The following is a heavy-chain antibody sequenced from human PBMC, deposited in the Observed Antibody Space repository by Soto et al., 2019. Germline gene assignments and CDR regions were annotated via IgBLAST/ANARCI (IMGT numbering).Heavy chain of an antibody. D-gene: IGHD3-3*01. V-gene: IGHV1-69*13. J-gene: IGHJ6*02. Sequence: SVKVSCKASGGTFSSYAISWVRQAPGQGLEWMGGIIPIFGTANYAQKFQGRVTITADESTSTAYMELSSLRSEDTAVYYCASDTYYDFWSGHPLTVYYYYGMDVWGQGTTVTVSS. CDR3: ASDTYYDFWSGHPLTVYYYYGMDV. CDR2: IIPIFGTA. CDR1: GGTFSSYA.